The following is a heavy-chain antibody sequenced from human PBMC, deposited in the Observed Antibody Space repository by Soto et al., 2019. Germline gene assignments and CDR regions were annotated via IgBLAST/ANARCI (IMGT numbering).Heavy chain of an antibody. Sequence: EXLKISCKCSGYXFTSYWLGWVRHMPGKGLELIGIIYPGDSDTRYSPSFQGQVTISADKSIITTYLQWSSMKASDTAMYYCARNLSNYDFWSGYWSSDYYYGMDVWGQGTTGTVSS. CDR2: IYPGDSDT. CDR3: ARNLSNYDFWSGYWSSDYYYGMDV. D-gene: IGHD3-3*01. J-gene: IGHJ6*02. CDR1: GYXFTSYW. V-gene: IGHV5-51*01.